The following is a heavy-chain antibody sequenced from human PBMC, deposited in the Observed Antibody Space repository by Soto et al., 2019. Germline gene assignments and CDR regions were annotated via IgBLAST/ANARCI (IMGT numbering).Heavy chain of an antibody. CDR1: GGSISSYY. Sequence: XETLSLTCTVSGGSISSYYWSWIRQPPGKGLEWIGYIYYSGSTNYNPSLKSRVTISVDTSKNQFSLKLSSVTAADTAVYYCARGGLNWNSKDWFDPWGQGTLVTVSS. D-gene: IGHD1-7*01. CDR2: IYYSGST. J-gene: IGHJ5*02. V-gene: IGHV4-59*01. CDR3: ARGGLNWNSKDWFDP.